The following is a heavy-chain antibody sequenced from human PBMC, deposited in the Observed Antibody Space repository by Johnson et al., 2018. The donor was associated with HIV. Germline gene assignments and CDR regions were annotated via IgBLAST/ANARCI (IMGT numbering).Heavy chain of an antibody. V-gene: IGHV3-74*03. CDR2: IYSDGSDT. CDR3: ARVRSGRENVFDI. CDR1: GYIFRNYW. J-gene: IGHJ3*02. Sequence: VQLVESGGGVVQPGRSLRLSCAASGYIFRNYWMHWVRQAPGKGLVWVARIYSDGSDTAYADSVKGRFTISRDNSKNTLYLQMNSLRAEDTAVYYCARVRSGRENVFDIWGQGTMVTVSS. D-gene: IGHD1-26*01.